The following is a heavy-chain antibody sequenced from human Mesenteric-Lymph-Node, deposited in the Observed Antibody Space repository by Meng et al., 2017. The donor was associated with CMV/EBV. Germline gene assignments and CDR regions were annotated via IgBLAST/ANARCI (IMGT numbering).Heavy chain of an antibody. CDR1: GFSLSTSGVG. CDR3: AHSSGIAAAGPFYFDY. V-gene: IGHV2-5*02. Sequence: QITLKESGPTLLKPTQTLTLPCTFSGFSLSTSGVGVGWIRQPPGKALEWLALIYWDDDKRYSPSLKSRLTITKDTSKNQVVLTMTNMDPVDTATYYCAHSSGIAAAGPFYFDYWGQGTLVTVSS. D-gene: IGHD6-13*01. CDR2: IYWDDDK. J-gene: IGHJ4*02.